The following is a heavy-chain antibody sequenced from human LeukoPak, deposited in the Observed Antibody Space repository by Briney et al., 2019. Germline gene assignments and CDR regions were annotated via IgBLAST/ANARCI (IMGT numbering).Heavy chain of an antibody. J-gene: IGHJ4*02. CDR2: ISSGGSPV. CDR1: GDSFSRHT. CDR3: AREYDSRARFDS. V-gene: IGHV3-48*01. Sequence: PGGSLTLSCAGSGDSFSRHTMNWVRRAPGKGLEWIAYISSGGSPVYYADSVKGRFTISRDNARYSLYLHMNSLRAEDTAVYYCAREYDSRARFDSWGQGTLVSVSS. D-gene: IGHD6-13*01.